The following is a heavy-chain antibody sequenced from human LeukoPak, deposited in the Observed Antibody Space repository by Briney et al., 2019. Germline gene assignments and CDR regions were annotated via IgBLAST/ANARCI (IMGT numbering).Heavy chain of an antibody. CDR1: GFTFSSYG. V-gene: IGHV3-30*18. Sequence: GGSLRLSCAASGFTFSSYGMHWVRQAPGKGLEWVAVISYDGSNKYYADSVKGRFTISRDNSKNTLYLQMNSLRAEDTAVYYCAEEQSSLYYFDYWGQGTLVTVSS. D-gene: IGHD6-19*01. CDR3: AEEQSSLYYFDY. J-gene: IGHJ4*02. CDR2: ISYDGSNK.